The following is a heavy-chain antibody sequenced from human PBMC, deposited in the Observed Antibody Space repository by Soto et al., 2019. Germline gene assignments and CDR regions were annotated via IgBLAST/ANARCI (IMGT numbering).Heavy chain of an antibody. CDR2: ISGSGGST. J-gene: IGHJ6*03. V-gene: IGHV3-23*01. Sequence: QLGGPLRLSCAASGFTFSSYAMSWVRQAPGKGLEWVSAISGSGGSTYYADSVKGRFTISRDNSKNTLYLQMNSLRAEDTAVYYCAKAPQIYYYYYMDVWGKGTTVTVSS. CDR1: GFTFSSYA. CDR3: AKAPQIYYYYYMDV.